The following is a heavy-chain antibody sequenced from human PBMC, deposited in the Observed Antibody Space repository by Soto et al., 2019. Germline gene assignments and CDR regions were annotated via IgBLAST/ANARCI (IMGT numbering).Heavy chain of an antibody. Sequence: SETLSLTCTVSGGSISSYYWSWIRQPPGKGLEWIGYIYYTGNANYNPSLKSRVTISVDTSENQFSLRLSSVTAADTAVYYRARVTAAAGFSYYNYMDVWGKGTPVTVSS. D-gene: IGHD6-13*01. CDR3: ARVTAAAGFSYYNYMDV. V-gene: IGHV4-59*01. CDR2: IYYTGNA. J-gene: IGHJ6*03. CDR1: GGSISSYY.